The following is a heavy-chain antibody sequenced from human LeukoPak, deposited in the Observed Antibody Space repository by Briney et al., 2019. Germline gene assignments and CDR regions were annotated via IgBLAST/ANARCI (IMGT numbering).Heavy chain of an antibody. V-gene: IGHV4-59*12. D-gene: IGHD3-3*01. J-gene: IGHJ4*02. CDR2: IYYSGST. CDR1: GGSISSYY. CDR3: ARGRSRITIFGVVIIGVDFNY. Sequence: PSETLSLTCTVSGGSISSYYWSWIRQPPGKGLEWIGYIYYSGSTNYNPSLKSRVTISVDTSKNQFSLKLSSVTAADTAVYYCARGRSRITIFGVVIIGVDFNYWGQGTLVTVSS.